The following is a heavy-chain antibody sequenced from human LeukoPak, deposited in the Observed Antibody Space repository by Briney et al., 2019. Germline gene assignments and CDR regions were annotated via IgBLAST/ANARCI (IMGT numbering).Heavy chain of an antibody. CDR2: IYTSGST. CDR3: ARGTYCSSTSCYETNYYYYYYMDV. J-gene: IGHJ6*03. V-gene: IGHV4-59*10. Sequence: PSETLSLTCAVYGGSFSGYYWSWIRQPAGKGLEWIGRIYTSGSTNYNPSLKSRVTISVDTSKNQFSLKLSSVTAADTAVYYCARGTYCSSTSCYETNYYYYYYMDVWGKGTTVTISS. D-gene: IGHD2-2*01. CDR1: GGSFSGYY.